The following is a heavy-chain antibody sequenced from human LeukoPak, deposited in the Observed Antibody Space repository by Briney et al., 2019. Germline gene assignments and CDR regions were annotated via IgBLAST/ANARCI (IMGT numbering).Heavy chain of an antibody. CDR2: IHYTGST. D-gene: IGHD1-7*01. Sequence: SQTLSLTCTVSGASISTINRFWDWIRQPPGKGLEWIGTIHYTGSTYYSPSLKSRVTISVDTSKNQFSLKLSSVTAADTAVYYRARIFGYGTNFDHWGQGTLVTVSS. CDR1: GASISTINRF. V-gene: IGHV4-39*07. J-gene: IGHJ4*02. CDR3: ARIFGYGTNFDH.